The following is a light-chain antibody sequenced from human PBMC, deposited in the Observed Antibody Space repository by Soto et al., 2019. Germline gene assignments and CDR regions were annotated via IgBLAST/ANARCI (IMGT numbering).Light chain of an antibody. V-gene: IGLV1-51*01. J-gene: IGLJ2*01. CDR2: DNN. CDR3: GXWDSSLRAVV. Sequence: QSVLTQPPSVSAAPGQKVTISCSGSSSNIGNNYVSWYQQIPGTAPKLLIYDNNKRPSGIPDRFSGSKSGTSATLGITGLXXXXXXXXXCGXWDSSLRAVVFGGGTKLTVL. CDR1: SSNIGNNY.